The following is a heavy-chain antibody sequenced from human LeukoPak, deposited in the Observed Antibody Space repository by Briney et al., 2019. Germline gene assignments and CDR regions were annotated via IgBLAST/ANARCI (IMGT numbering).Heavy chain of an antibody. CDR2: INTYNGNT. J-gene: IGHJ4*02. V-gene: IGHV1-18*01. CDR1: GYTFTNYG. Sequence: ASVKLSCKASGYTFTNYGISWVRQAPGQGLEWMGWINTYNGNTNYAKKLRGRVTMTTDTSTSTVYMELRSLRSVDSAVYYCAKDPREFSSGWSHFDYWGQGTLVTVSS. CDR3: AKDPREFSSGWSHFDY. D-gene: IGHD6-19*01.